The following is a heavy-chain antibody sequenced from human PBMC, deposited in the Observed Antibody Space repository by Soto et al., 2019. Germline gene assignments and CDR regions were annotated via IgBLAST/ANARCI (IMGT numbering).Heavy chain of an antibody. J-gene: IGHJ4*02. Sequence: GASVKVSCKASGYIFTTFGISWVRQAPGQGLEWMGWIDPKNGNTKDAQKFQGRVTMTTDTSTSTAYMELRSLRSDDTAVYYCAKEYCDSSRCYWPDYWGQGALVTVSS. D-gene: IGHD2-2*01. V-gene: IGHV1-18*01. CDR2: IDPKNGNT. CDR3: AKEYCDSSRCYWPDY. CDR1: GYIFTTFG.